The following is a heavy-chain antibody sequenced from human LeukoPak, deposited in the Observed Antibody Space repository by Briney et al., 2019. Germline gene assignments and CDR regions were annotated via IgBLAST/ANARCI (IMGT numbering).Heavy chain of an antibody. CDR3: ARDKESGGFDY. CDR1: GYSISSGYY. J-gene: IGHJ4*02. V-gene: IGHV4-38-2*02. CDR2: IYHSGST. Sequence: SETLSLTCTVSGYSISSGYYWGWIRQPPGKGLEWIGYIYHSGSTYYNPSLKSRVTISVDRSKNQFSLKLSSVTAADTAVYYCARDKESGGFDYWGQGTLVTVSS. D-gene: IGHD5-24*01.